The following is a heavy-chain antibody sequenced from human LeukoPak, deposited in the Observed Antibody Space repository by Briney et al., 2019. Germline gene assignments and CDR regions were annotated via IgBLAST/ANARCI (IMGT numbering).Heavy chain of an antibody. Sequence: EASVKVSCTASGYTFTSYDINWVRQATGQGLEWMGWMNPNSGNTGYAQKFQGRVTMTRNTSISTAYMELSSLRSEDTAVYYCARFTGITKGFDYWGQGTLVTVSS. J-gene: IGHJ4*02. D-gene: IGHD3-10*01. CDR3: ARFTGITKGFDY. CDR1: GYTFTSYD. V-gene: IGHV1-8*01. CDR2: MNPNSGNT.